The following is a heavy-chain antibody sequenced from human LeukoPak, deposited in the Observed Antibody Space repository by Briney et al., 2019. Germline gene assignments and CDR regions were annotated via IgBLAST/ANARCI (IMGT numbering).Heavy chain of an antibody. CDR3: ARGGAGGLAAAGTGEFDY. V-gene: IGHV4-59*12. Sequence: SETLSLTCSVSGGSISSYYWSWIRQPPGKGLEWIGYIYYSGRTSYNPSLKSRVTISVDTSKNQFSLKLSSVTAADTAVYYCARGGAGGLAAAGTGEFDYWGQGTLVTVSS. J-gene: IGHJ4*02. CDR2: IYYSGRT. CDR1: GGSISSYY. D-gene: IGHD6-13*01.